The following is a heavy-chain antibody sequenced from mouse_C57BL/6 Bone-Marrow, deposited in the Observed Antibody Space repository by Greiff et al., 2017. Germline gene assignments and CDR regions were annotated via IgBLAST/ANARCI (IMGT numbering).Heavy chain of an antibody. Sequence: QVQLQQSGAELARPGASVKLSCKASGYTFTSYGISWVKQRTGQGLEWIGEIYPRSGNTYYNEKFKGKATLTADKSSSTAYMELRSLTSEDSAVYFCARLTTKAYWGQGTLVTVSA. J-gene: IGHJ3*01. CDR3: ARLTTKAY. CDR1: GYTFTSYG. CDR2: IYPRSGNT. V-gene: IGHV1-81*01.